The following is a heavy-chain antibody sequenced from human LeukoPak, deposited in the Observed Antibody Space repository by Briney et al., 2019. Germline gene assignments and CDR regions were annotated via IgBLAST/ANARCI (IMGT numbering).Heavy chain of an antibody. CDR3: AREPTVTSGLDY. Sequence: SETLSLTCAVYGGSFSGYYWSWIRQPPGKGLEWIGEINHSGSTNYNPSLKSRVTISVDTSKNQFSLKLSSVTAADTAVYYCAREPTVTSGLDYWGQGTLVIVSS. CDR2: INHSGST. J-gene: IGHJ4*02. V-gene: IGHV4-34*01. CDR1: GGSFSGYY. D-gene: IGHD4-17*01.